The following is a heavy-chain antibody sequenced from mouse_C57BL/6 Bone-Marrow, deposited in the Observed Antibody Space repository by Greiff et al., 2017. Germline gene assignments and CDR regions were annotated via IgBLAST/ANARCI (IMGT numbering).Heavy chain of an antibody. CDR1: GYAFSSSW. D-gene: IGHD2-5*01. V-gene: IGHV1-82*01. CDR3: ARAYSNYYYYAMDY. Sequence: VQLQQSGPELVKPGASVKISCKASGYAFSSSWMNWVKQRPGKGLEWIGRIYPGDGDTNYNGKFKGKATLTADKSSSTAYMQLSSLTSEDSAVYFCARAYSNYYYYAMDYWGQGTSVTVSS. CDR2: IYPGDGDT. J-gene: IGHJ4*01.